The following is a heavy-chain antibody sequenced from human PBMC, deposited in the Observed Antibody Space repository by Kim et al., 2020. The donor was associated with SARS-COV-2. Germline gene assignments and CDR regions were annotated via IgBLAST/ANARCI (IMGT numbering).Heavy chain of an antibody. D-gene: IGHD4-17*01. CDR3: ARDTVTTRDYYYGMDV. J-gene: IGHJ6*02. CDR1: GYIFTSYA. CDR2: INTNTGNP. V-gene: IGHV7-4-1*02. Sequence: ASVKVSCKASGYIFTSYAMNWVRQAPGQGLECMGWINTNTGNPTYDQGFTGRFVFSLDTSVSTAYLQISSLKAEDTAVYYCARDTVTTRDYYYGMDVWGQGTTVTVSS.